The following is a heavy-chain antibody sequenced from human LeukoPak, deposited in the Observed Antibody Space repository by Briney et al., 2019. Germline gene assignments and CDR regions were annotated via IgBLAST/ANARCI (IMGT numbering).Heavy chain of an antibody. D-gene: IGHD3-10*01. CDR2: ISTSSNTI. V-gene: IGHV3-48*01. J-gene: IGHJ6*02. CDR1: GFTFSTYS. Sequence: GGSLRLSCAASGFTFSTYSMNWVRQAPGKGLEWVSYISTSSNTIYYADSVKGRFTISRDNAKNSLYLQMNDLRAEDTAVYYCARVGSYGMDVWGQGTTVTVSS. CDR3: ARVGSYGMDV.